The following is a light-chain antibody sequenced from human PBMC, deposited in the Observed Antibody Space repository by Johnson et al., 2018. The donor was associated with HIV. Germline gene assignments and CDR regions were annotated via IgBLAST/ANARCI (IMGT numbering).Light chain of an antibody. Sequence: QSVLTQPPSVSAAPGQKVTISCSGSSSNIGNNYVSWYQQLPRTAPKLLIYENNKRPSGIPDRFSGSKSGTSASLAISGLQSEDEADYYCAAWDDSLNVHVFGTGTKVTVL. CDR2: ENN. V-gene: IGLV1-51*02. CDR1: SSNIGNNY. CDR3: AAWDDSLNVHV. J-gene: IGLJ1*01.